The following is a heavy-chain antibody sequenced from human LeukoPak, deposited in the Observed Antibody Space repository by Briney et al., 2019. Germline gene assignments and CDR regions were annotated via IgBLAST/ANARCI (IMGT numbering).Heavy chain of an antibody. CDR3: AKGAREAFYGFWSGSSHFDY. Sequence: PGGSLRLSCAASGFTFSSYAMSWVRQAPGKGLEWVSAISGRGGSTYFADSVKGRFTVSRDNSKNTLYLQMNSLRAEDTALYYCAKGAREAFYGFWSGSSHFDYWGQGTLVTVSS. CDR2: ISGRGGST. D-gene: IGHD3-3*01. V-gene: IGHV3-23*01. CDR1: GFTFSSYA. J-gene: IGHJ4*02.